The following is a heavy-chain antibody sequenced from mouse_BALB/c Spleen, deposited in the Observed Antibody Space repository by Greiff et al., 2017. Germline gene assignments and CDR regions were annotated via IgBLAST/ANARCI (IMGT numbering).Heavy chain of an antibody. CDR3: ARSLATYDYDGYFDV. D-gene: IGHD2-4*01. CDR2: IHYSGST. Sequence: VQLKESGPDLVKPSQSLSLTCTVTGYSITSGYSWHWIRQLPGNKLEWMGYIHYSGSTNYNPSLKSRISITRDTSKNQFFLQLNSVTTEDTATYYGARSLATYDYDGYFDVWGAGTTVTVSS. CDR1: GYSITSGYS. J-gene: IGHJ1*01. V-gene: IGHV3-1*02.